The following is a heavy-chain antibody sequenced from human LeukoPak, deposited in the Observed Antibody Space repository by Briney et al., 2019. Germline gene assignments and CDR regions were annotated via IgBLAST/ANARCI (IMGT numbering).Heavy chain of an antibody. CDR2: IIPILGIA. J-gene: IGHJ6*02. D-gene: IGHD2-2*01. CDR3: ARDCSSTSCYRPNDYYYYGMDV. CDR1: GGTFSSYA. Sequence: SVKVSYKASGGTFSSYAISWVRQAPGQGLEWMGRIIPILGIANYAQKFQGRVTITADKSTSTAYMELSSLRSEDTAVYYCARDCSSTSCYRPNDYYYYGMDVWGQGTTVTVSS. V-gene: IGHV1-69*04.